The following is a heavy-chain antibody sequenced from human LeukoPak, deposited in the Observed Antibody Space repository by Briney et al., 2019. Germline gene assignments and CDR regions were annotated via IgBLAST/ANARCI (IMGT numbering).Heavy chain of an antibody. Sequence: ASVKVSCKASGYTFTSYDFNWVRQATGQRPEWMGWMSPNSGDTGYAQKFQDRVTMTRNTSISTAYMELSSLRSDDTAVYYCARGPPNWGYDYWGPGTLVTVSP. J-gene: IGHJ4*02. CDR3: ARGPPNWGYDY. CDR1: GYTFTSYD. CDR2: MSPNSGDT. D-gene: IGHD7-27*01. V-gene: IGHV1-8*01.